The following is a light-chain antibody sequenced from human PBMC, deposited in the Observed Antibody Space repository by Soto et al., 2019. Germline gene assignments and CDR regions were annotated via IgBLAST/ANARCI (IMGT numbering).Light chain of an antibody. CDR2: DVS. CDR3: SSYTSSSTLSTYV. CDR1: SSDVGGYNY. J-gene: IGLJ1*01. Sequence: QSVLTQPASVSGSPGQSIIISCTGTSSDVGGYNYVSWYQHHPGKAPKLMIYDVSNRPSGVSNRFSGSKSGNTASLIISGLQAEDEADYYCSSYTSSSTLSTYVFGTGTQLTVL. V-gene: IGLV2-14*03.